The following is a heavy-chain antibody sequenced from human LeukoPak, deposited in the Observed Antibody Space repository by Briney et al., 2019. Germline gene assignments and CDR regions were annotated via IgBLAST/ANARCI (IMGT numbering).Heavy chain of an antibody. CDR3: ARGLLYYDSSGYYYPFDY. CDR1: GYSISTGYY. Sequence: SETLSLTCTVSGYSISTGYYWSWIRQPPGKGLEWIGYIYYSGSTNYNPSLKSRVTISVDTSKNQFSLKLSSVTAADTAVYYCARGLLYYDSSGYYYPFDYWGQGTLVTVSS. V-gene: IGHV4-59*08. CDR2: IYYSGST. J-gene: IGHJ4*02. D-gene: IGHD3-22*01.